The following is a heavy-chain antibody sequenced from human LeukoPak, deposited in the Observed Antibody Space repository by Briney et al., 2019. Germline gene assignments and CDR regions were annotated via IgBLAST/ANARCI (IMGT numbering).Heavy chain of an antibody. CDR1: GGSFSGYY. V-gene: IGHV4-34*01. CDR3: ARGRVVVVAATLLYYYYGMDV. D-gene: IGHD2-15*01. Sequence: SSETLSLTCAVYGGSFSGYYWSWIRQPPGKGPEWIWEINHSGSTNYNPSLKSRVTISVDTSKNQFSLKLSSVTAADTAVYYCARGRVVVVAATLLYYYYGMDVWGQGTTVTVSS. CDR2: INHSGST. J-gene: IGHJ6*02.